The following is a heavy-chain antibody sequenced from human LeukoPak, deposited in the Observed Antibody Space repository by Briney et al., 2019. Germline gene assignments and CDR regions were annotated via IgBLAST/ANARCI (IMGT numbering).Heavy chain of an antibody. CDR2: ILPVFGTS. V-gene: IGHV1-69*13. CDR3: ARDHRGFYYGSGNYYYLDV. CDR1: GGTCNNYA. Sequence: GASVKVSCKASGGTCNNYAITWVRQAPGQGLEWVGGILPVFGTSNYAQRFQGRVTITADESTGTTYMELSSLRSEDTAVYYCARDHRGFYYGSGNYYYLDVWGKGTTVTASS. D-gene: IGHD3-10*01. J-gene: IGHJ6*03.